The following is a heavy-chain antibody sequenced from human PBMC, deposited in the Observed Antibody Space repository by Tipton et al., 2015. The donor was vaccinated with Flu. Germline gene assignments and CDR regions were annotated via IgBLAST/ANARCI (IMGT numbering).Heavy chain of an antibody. CDR2: IDHGGTT. V-gene: IGHV4-38-2*02. CDR1: GYSISSGYY. CDR3: ASHSYSRGRAGH. D-gene: IGHD4-11*01. Sequence: GLVKPSETLSLTCTVSGYSISSGYYWGWIRQPPGKGLEWIGSIDHGGTTYYNPSLKSRVTISVDTSKNQFSLKLSSVTAADTAVFYCASHSYSRGRAGHWGQGTPVTVSS. J-gene: IGHJ4*02.